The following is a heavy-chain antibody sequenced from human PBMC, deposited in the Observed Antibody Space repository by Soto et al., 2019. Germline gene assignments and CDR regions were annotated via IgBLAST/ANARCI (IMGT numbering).Heavy chain of an antibody. J-gene: IGHJ4*02. V-gene: IGHV5-51*01. CDR1: GYTFIDYW. CDR3: ARLNVVGAPGD. D-gene: IGHD1-26*01. Sequence: VQLEQSGAEVNKPGESLRISCKASGYTFIDYWIGWVRQMPGKGLEWMGIISPADSDTRYSPSIQGQVTISADKSISTAYLQWSSLKASDTAIYFCARLNVVGAPGDWGQGTLVTVSS. CDR2: ISPADSDT.